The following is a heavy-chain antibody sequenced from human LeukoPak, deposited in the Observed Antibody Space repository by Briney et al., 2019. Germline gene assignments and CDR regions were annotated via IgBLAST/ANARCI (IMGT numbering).Heavy chain of an antibody. D-gene: IGHD6-13*01. CDR1: GFTFGDYA. CDR3: TRAAAGTFDAFDI. V-gene: IGHV3-49*03. J-gene: IGHJ3*02. CDR2: IRSKAYGGTT. Sequence: HAGGSLRLSCTTSGFTFGDYAMSWFRQAPGKGLEWVGFIRSKAYGGTTEYAASVKGRFTISRDDSKSIAYLQMNSLKTEDTAVYYCTRAAAGTFDAFDIWGQGTMVTVSS.